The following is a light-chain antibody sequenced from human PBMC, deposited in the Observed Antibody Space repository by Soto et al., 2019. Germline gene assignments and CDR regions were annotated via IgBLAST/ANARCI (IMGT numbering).Light chain of an antibody. V-gene: IGLV2-18*02. CDR2: EVS. CDR3: SSYTSSSTWV. CDR1: SSDVGSYNR. Sequence: QSALTQPPSVSGSPGQSVTISCTGTSSDVGSYNRVSWYQQPPGTAPKLMIYEVSNLPSGVPDRFSGSKSGNTASLTISGLQAEDEADYYCSSYTSSSTWVFGGGTQLTVL. J-gene: IGLJ2*01.